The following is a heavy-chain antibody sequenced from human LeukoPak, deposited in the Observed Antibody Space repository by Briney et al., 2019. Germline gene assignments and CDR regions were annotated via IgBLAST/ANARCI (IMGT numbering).Heavy chain of an antibody. CDR1: GGSISSGSYY. Sequence: SETLSLTCTVSGGSISSGSYYWSWVRQPAGKGLEWIGRMSTSGSTNYNPSLKSRVTISGDTSKNQFSLKLSSVTAADTAVYYCAREYIVVAIAATLGWFDPWGQGTLVTVSS. D-gene: IGHD2-15*01. CDR2: MSTSGST. J-gene: IGHJ5*02. V-gene: IGHV4-61*02. CDR3: AREYIVVAIAATLGWFDP.